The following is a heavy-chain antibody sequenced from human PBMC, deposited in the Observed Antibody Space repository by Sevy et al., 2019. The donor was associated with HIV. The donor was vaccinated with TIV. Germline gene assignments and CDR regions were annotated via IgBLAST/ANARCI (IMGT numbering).Heavy chain of an antibody. CDR3: ARGYYSSSAYRTFANFDY. D-gene: IGHD6-6*01. Sequence: SETLSLTCTVSGGSISSYYWNWIRQPPGKGLEWIGYIYYSGSTNYNPSLKSRVTISVDTSKNQFSLKLSSVTAADTAVYYWARGYYSSSAYRTFANFDYWGQGTLVTVSS. CDR1: GGSISSYY. V-gene: IGHV4-59*01. CDR2: IYYSGST. J-gene: IGHJ4*02.